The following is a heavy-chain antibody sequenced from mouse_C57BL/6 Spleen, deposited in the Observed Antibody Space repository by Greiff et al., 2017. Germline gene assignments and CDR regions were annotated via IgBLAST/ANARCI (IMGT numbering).Heavy chain of an antibody. J-gene: IGHJ2*01. D-gene: IGHD2-4*01. CDR2: IKPNFGTP. V-gene: IGHV1-39*01. CDR1: GYSFTDYN. CDR3: AHAYDDAFGD. Sequence: VQLQQSGPELVKPGASVKISCKASGYSFTDYNMNWLKQSNGKSLGWIGVIKPNFGTPSDNQKFKGKATLTVDPSSSTAYMQLNSLTTEDSAVYYCAHAYDDAFGDRGPGTTLTAAS.